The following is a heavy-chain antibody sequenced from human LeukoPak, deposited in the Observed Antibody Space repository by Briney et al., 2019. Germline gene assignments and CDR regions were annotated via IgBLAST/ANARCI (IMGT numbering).Heavy chain of an antibody. Sequence: PGGSLRLSCAASGLRFSDYYVSWIRQAPGKGLQWVSYISSGGDIMHYADSVKGRFTSSRNNAKNSGYLEMNSLGAEDTAVYYCATNLIGAGEYFQQWGQGTLVTVSS. V-gene: IGHV3-11*01. CDR1: GLRFSDYY. CDR2: ISSGGDIM. CDR3: ATNLIGAGEYFQQ. D-gene: IGHD2/OR15-2a*01. J-gene: IGHJ1*01.